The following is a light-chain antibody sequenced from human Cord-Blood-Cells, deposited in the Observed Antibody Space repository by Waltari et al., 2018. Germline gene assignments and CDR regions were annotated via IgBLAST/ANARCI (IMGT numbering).Light chain of an antibody. CDR2: AAS. J-gene: IGKJ4*01. CDR1: QSISRY. V-gene: IGKV1-8*01. CDR3: QQYYSYPFT. Sequence: AIRMTQSPSSLPASPGDRVTIPCRASQSISRYLAWYQQKPGKAPKLLIYAASTWQSGVPARFSGSGSGTDFTLTISCLQSEDFATYYCQQYYSYPFTFGGGTKVEIK.